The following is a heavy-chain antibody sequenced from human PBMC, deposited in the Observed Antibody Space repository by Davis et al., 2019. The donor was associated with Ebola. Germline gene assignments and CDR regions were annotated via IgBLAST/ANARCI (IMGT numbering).Heavy chain of an antibody. J-gene: IGHJ3*02. CDR2: IYHSGTT. CDR1: GASISSYY. V-gene: IGHV4-59*08. CDR3: ARHTPDSDYIGDDAFDI. D-gene: IGHD4-11*01. Sequence: MPSETLSLTCTVSGASISSYYWSWIRQPPGKGLEWIGYIYHSGTTNYNPSLRSRVSMSVDTSKNQFSLKLRSVTAADTALYYCARHTPDSDYIGDDAFDIWGQGTMVTVSS.